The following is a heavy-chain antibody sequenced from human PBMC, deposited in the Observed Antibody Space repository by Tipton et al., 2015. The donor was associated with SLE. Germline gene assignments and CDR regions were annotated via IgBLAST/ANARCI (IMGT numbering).Heavy chain of an antibody. CDR2: IYYSGST. CDR3: ARGGVDTAMALDY. V-gene: IGHV4-59*08. CDR1: GGSISSYY. J-gene: IGHJ4*02. Sequence: GSLRLSCTVSGGSISSYYWSWIRQPPGKGLEWIGYIYYSGSTNYNPSLKSRVTISVDTSKNQFSLKLSSVTAADTAVYYCARGGVDTAMALDYWGQGTLVTVSS. D-gene: IGHD5-18*01.